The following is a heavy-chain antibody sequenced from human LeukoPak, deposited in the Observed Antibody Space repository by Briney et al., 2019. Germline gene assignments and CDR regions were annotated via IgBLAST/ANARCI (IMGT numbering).Heavy chain of an antibody. CDR2: INPSGGST. CDR3: ARDLDYYGSGSLYGYYYYMDV. D-gene: IGHD3-10*01. V-gene: IGHV1-46*01. CDR1: EYTFTSYY. J-gene: IGHJ6*03. Sequence: ASVKVSCKASEYTFTSYYMHWVRQAPGQGLEWMGIINPSGGSTSYAQKFQGRVTMTRDTFTSTVYMELSSLRSEDTAVYYCARDLDYYGSGSLYGYYYYMDVWGKGTTVTVSS.